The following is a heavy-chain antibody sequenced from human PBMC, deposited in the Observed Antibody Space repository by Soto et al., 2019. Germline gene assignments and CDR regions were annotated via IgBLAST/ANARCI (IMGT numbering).Heavy chain of an antibody. CDR1: GFIYSIYA. Sequence: EVQLLQSGGGLVQPGGSLRLSCTASGFIYSIYAMAWVRQAPGKGLEWVSAISGSGGETYYADSVKGRFTISRDNSKNTLYLQMTNLRAEDTAVYYCAKEIAVAVATPPEYWGQGTLVTVSS. V-gene: IGHV3-23*01. CDR3: AKEIAVAVATPPEY. CDR2: ISGSGGET. D-gene: IGHD5-12*01. J-gene: IGHJ4*02.